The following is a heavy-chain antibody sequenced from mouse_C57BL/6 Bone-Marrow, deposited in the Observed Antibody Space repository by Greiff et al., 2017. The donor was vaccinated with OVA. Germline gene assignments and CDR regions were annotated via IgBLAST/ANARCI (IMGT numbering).Heavy chain of an antibody. CDR1: GFTFSDSG. CDR3: ARINYWYFDV. CDR2: ISSGSSTI. V-gene: IGHV5-17*01. Sequence: DVKLVESGGGLVKPGGSLKLSCAASGFTFSDSGMHWVRQAPEKGLEWVAYISSGSSTIYYADTVKGRFTISRDNAKNTLFLQMTSLRSEDTAMYYCARINYWYFDVWGTGTTVTVSS. J-gene: IGHJ1*03.